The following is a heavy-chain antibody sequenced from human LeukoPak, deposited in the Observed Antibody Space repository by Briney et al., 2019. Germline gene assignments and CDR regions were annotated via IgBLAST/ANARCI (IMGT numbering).Heavy chain of an antibody. CDR1: GFTFSSYG. Sequence: GRSLRLSCAASGFTFSSYGMHWVRQAPGKGLEWVAVIWYDGSNKYYADSVKGRFTISRDNSKNTLYLQMNSLRAEDTTVYYCARGTVQLGPYFDYWGLGTLVTVSS. CDR2: IWYDGSNK. J-gene: IGHJ4*02. CDR3: ARGTVQLGPYFDY. V-gene: IGHV3-33*01. D-gene: IGHD1-1*01.